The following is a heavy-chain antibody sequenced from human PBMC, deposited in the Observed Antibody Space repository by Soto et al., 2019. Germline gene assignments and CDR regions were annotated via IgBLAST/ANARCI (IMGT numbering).Heavy chain of an antibody. CDR1: GGSISSGGYY. CDR2: IYYSGST. D-gene: IGHD2-2*01. Sequence: SETLSLTCTVSGGSISSGGYYWSWIRQHPGKGLEWIGYIYYSGSTYYNPSLKSRVTLSVDTSKNQFSLKLSSVTAADTAVYYCASDQRYCSSASCYYYGMDVWGQGTTVTVS. J-gene: IGHJ6*02. CDR3: ASDQRYCSSASCYYYGMDV. V-gene: IGHV4-31*03.